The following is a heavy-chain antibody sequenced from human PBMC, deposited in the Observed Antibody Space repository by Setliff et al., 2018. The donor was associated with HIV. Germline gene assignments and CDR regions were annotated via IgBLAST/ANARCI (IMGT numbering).Heavy chain of an antibody. V-gene: IGHV3-49*04. D-gene: IGHD3-3*01. CDR1: GFTFRNYG. J-gene: IGHJ6*03. CDR3: SRGVLQFLEWSSSGDYYYYMDV. Sequence: SLRLSCAASGFTFRNYGMHLVRQAPGKGQEWVGFISGNLYGGTTEYAASVKGRFTISRDDSKSIAYLQMNSLKTENTAVYYCSRGVLQFLEWSSSGDYYYYMDVWGKGTTVTV. CDR2: ISGNLYGGTT.